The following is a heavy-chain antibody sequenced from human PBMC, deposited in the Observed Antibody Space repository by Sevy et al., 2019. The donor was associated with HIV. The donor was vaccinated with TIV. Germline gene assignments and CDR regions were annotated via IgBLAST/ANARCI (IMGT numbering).Heavy chain of an antibody. V-gene: IGHV3-48*01. CDR2: ISSSSNTI. J-gene: IGHJ6*02. CDR1: GFTLSNYS. CDR3: AREGGYSDQGMDV. Sequence: GGSLRLSCAASGFTLSNYSMNWVRQAPGKGLEWASYISSSSNTIYYADSVKGRFTISRDNDKNSLYLEMNSLRAEDTAVYYCAREGGYSDQGMDVWGLGATVTVSS. D-gene: IGHD5-12*01.